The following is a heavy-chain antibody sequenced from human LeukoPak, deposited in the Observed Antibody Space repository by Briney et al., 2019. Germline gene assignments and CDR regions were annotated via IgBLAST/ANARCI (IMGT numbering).Heavy chain of an antibody. Sequence: SETLSLTCTVSGGSISSSSYYWGWIRQPPGEGLEWIGEINHSGSTNYNPSLKSRVTISVDTSKNQFSLKLSSVTAADTAVYYCASTLDYGDFPGAFDIWGQGTMVTVSS. CDR3: ASTLDYGDFPGAFDI. CDR1: GGSISSSSYY. CDR2: INHSGST. D-gene: IGHD4-17*01. J-gene: IGHJ3*02. V-gene: IGHV4-39*07.